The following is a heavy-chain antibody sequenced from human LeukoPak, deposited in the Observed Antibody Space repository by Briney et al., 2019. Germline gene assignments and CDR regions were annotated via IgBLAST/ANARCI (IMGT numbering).Heavy chain of an antibody. J-gene: IGHJ4*02. CDR2: VYPRDGST. CDR3: ARDQEGFDY. V-gene: IGHV1-46*01. Sequence: ASVKVSCKVSGYSFTSNYIHWVRQAPGQGLEWMGMVYPRDGSTSYAQRFQDRVTVTRDTSTSTVHMELSGLRSEDTAVYYCARDQEGFDYWGQGTLVTVSS. CDR1: GYSFTSNY.